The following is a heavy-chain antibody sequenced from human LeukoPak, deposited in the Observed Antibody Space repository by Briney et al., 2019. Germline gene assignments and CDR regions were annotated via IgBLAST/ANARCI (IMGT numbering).Heavy chain of an antibody. J-gene: IGHJ4*02. CDR2: ISAYNGNT. D-gene: IGHD5-12*01. CDR1: GYTFTSYG. CDR3: ARDTSGYDYDAIDC. V-gene: IGHV1-18*01. Sequence: ALVKVSCKASGYTFTSYGISWVRQAPGQGLEWMGWISAYNGNTNYAQKLQGRVTMTTDTSTSTAYMELRSLRSDDTAVYYCARDTSGYDYDAIDCWGQGTLVTVSS.